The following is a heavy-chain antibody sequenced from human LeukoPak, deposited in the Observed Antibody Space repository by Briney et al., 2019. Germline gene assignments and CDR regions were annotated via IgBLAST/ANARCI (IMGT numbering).Heavy chain of an antibody. CDR2: IRYDGSNK. Sequence: QPGGSLRLSCAASGFTFSSYGMHWVRQAPGKGLEWVAFIRYDGSNKYYADSVKGRFTISRDNSKNTLYLQMNSLRAEDTAVYYCARVRPPQHGYRPGELLLFDYWGQGTLVTVSS. CDR1: GFTFSSYG. D-gene: IGHD5-24*01. V-gene: IGHV3-30*02. CDR3: ARVRPPQHGYRPGELLLFDY. J-gene: IGHJ4*02.